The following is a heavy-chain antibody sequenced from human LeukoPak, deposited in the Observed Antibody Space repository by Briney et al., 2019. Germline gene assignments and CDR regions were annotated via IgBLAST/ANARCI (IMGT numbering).Heavy chain of an antibody. CDR3: ARSGAGLNYYYYGMDV. J-gene: IGHJ6*02. CDR1: GGSISSSSYY. Sequence: SETLSLTCTVSGGSISSSSYYWGWIRQPPGKGLEWIGSIYYSGSTYYNPSLKSRVTISVDTSKNQFSLKLSSVTAADTAVYYCARSGAGLNYYYYGMDVWGQGTTVTVSS. D-gene: IGHD6-13*01. CDR2: IYYSGST. V-gene: IGHV4-39*01.